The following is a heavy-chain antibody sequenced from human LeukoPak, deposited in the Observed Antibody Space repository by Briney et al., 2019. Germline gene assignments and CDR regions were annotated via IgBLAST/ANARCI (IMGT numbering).Heavy chain of an antibody. J-gene: IGHJ5*02. CDR3: ARVPGGYDSTPGFDP. D-gene: IGHD5-12*01. V-gene: IGHV3-48*01. CDR2: ISSSSSTI. Sequence: GGSLRLSCAASGFTLSSYSMNWVRQAPGKGLEWVSYISSSSSTIYYADSVKGRFTISRDNAKNSLYLQMNSLRAEDTAVYYCARVPGGYDSTPGFDPWGQGTLVTVSS. CDR1: GFTLSSYS.